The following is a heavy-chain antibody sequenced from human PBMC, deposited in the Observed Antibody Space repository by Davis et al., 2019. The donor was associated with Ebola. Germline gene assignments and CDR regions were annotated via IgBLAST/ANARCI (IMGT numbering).Heavy chain of an antibody. CDR1: AFTFSSYA. Sequence: GESLKISCAASAFTFSSYAMSWVRQAPGKGLEWVSAISGSGGSTYYADSVKGRFTISRDNSKNTLYLQMNSLRAEDTAVYYCARGGYGGNSFFDYWGQGTLVTVSS. V-gene: IGHV3-23*01. CDR2: ISGSGGST. CDR3: ARGGYGGNSFFDY. J-gene: IGHJ4*02. D-gene: IGHD4-23*01.